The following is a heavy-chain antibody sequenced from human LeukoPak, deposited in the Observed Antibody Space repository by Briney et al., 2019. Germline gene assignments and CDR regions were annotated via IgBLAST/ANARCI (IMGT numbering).Heavy chain of an antibody. CDR3: TRVRLSADDY. Sequence: GGSLRLSCGASGFTFSTYAMSWVRQAPGKGLEWVSSMSGSGGRINYADSVKGRFTISRDNAKNSLYLQMNSLRDEDTAVYYCTRVRLSADDYWGQGTLVTVSS. CDR2: MSGSGGRI. V-gene: IGHV3-23*01. CDR1: GFTFSTYA. J-gene: IGHJ4*02. D-gene: IGHD6-25*01.